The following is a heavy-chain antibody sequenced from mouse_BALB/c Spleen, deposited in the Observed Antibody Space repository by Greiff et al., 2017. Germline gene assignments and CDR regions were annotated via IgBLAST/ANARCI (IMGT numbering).Heavy chain of an antibody. CDR2: IYPGSGST. J-gene: IGHJ4*01. CDR3: TRCDLPYYAMDY. CDR1: GYTFTSYW. Sequence: LQQPGSELVRPGASVKLSCKASGYTFTSYWMHWVKQRPGQGLEWIGNIYPGSGSTNYDEKFKSKATLTVDTSSSTAYMQLSSLTSEDSAVYYCTRCDLPYYAMDYWGQGTSVTVSS. V-gene: IGHV1S22*01.